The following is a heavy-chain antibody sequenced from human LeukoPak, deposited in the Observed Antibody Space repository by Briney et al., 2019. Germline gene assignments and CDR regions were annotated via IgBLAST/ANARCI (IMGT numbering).Heavy chain of an antibody. CDR2: INPNSGGT. CDR1: GYTFTGYY. D-gene: IGHD6-19*01. J-gene: IGHJ4*02. CDR3: ARDQSGWYYFDY. V-gene: IGHV1-2*02. Sequence: GASVKVSCKASGYTFTGYYMHWVRQAPGQGLEWMGWINPNSGGTNYAQKFQGRVTMTRDTSISTAYMELSRLRSDVTAVYYCARDQSGWYYFDYWGQGTLVTVSS.